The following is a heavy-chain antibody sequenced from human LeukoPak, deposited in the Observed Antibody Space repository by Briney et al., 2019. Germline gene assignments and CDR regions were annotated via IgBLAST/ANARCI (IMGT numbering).Heavy chain of an antibody. CDR3: AKDRVGATLDY. V-gene: IGHV3-30*18. J-gene: IGHJ4*02. CDR1: GFTFSSYG. D-gene: IGHD1-26*01. CDR2: ISYDGSNK. Sequence: GGSLRLSCAASGFTFSSYGMHWVRQAPGKGLEWVAVISYDGSNKYYADSVKGRFTISRDNSKNTLYLQMNSLRAEDTAEYYCAKDRVGATLDYWGQGTLVTVSS.